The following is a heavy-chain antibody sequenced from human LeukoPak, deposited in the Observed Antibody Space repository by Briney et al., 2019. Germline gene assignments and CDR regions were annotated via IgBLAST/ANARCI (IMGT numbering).Heavy chain of an antibody. CDR2: ISSSSSYI. V-gene: IGHV3-21*01. D-gene: IGHD3-22*01. Sequence: GGTLRLSCAASGFTFSSYSMNWVRQAPGEGLEWVSSISSSSSYIYYADSVKGRFTISRDNAKNSLYLQMNSLRAEDTAVYYCAREAYYYDSSDQEDAFDIWGQGAMVTVSS. J-gene: IGHJ3*02. CDR1: GFTFSSYS. CDR3: AREAYYYDSSDQEDAFDI.